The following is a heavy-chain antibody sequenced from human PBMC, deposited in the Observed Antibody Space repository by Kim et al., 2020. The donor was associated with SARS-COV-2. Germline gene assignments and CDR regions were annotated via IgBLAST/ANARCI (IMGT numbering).Heavy chain of an antibody. D-gene: IGHD6-13*01. J-gene: IGHJ4*02. CDR1: GFTFDDYA. Sequence: GGSLRLSCAASGFTFDDYAMHWVRQAPGKGLEWVSGISWNSGSIGYADSVKGRFTISRDNAKNSLYLQMNSLRAEDTALYYCAKDKAGGYLVAAAGPLDYWGQGTLVTVSS. CDR3: AKDKAGGYLVAAAGPLDY. V-gene: IGHV3-9*01. CDR2: ISWNSGSI.